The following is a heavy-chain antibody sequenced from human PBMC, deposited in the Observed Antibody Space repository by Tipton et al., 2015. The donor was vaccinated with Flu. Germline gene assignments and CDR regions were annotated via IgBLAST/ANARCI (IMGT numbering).Heavy chain of an antibody. J-gene: IGHJ3*01. CDR3: ARDNWGGVFDY. CDR2: IHYTGKT. Sequence: TLSLTCTVSNDYLSDYYWNWIRQSPGKGLEWLGYIHYTGKTLHDPSLKSRVTMAVDTSKNQFFLNLTSVTAADTAVYFCARDNWGGVFDYWGQGTMVTVSS. CDR1: NDYLSDYY. D-gene: IGHD7-27*01. V-gene: IGHV4-59*01.